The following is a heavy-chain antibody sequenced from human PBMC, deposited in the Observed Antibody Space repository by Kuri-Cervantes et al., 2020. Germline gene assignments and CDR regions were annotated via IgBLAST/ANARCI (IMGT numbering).Heavy chain of an antibody. Sequence: GESLKISCAASGFTSSDYYMSWVRQAPGKGLEWVSAISGSDGSTYYADSVKGRFTISRDNSKNTLYLQMNSLRAEDTAVYYCAKGGSTSGYAPLDYWGQGTLVTVSS. CDR3: AKGGSTSGYAPLDY. CDR1: GFTSSDYY. J-gene: IGHJ4*02. CDR2: ISGSDGST. D-gene: IGHD2-2*01. V-gene: IGHV3-23*01.